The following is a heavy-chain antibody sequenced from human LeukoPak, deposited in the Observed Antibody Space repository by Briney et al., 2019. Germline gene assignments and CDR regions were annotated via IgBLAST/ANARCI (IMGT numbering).Heavy chain of an antibody. CDR1: GFTFDEYA. CDR2: ISGRGASK. V-gene: IGHV3-23*01. CDR3: AKGVVVAPDVTPFDY. J-gene: IGHJ4*02. D-gene: IGHD2-2*01. Sequence: PGGSLRLSCAASGFTFDEYAMSWVRQAPGKGLEWVSGISGRGASKYYADSVKGRFTISRDNSKNTLYLQMNSLRAEDTAVYYCAKGVVVAPDVTPFDYWGQGTLVTVSS.